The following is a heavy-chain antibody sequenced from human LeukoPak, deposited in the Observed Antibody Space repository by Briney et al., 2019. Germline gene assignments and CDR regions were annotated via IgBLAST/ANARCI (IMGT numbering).Heavy chain of an antibody. D-gene: IGHD1-7*01. CDR3: ARASNWNYVHFDY. CDR1: GGSISSGSYY. V-gene: IGHV4-61*10. CDR2: IYYSGST. Sequence: PSETLSLTCTVSGGSISSGSYYWSWIRQPAGKGLEWIAYIYYSGSTYYNPSLESRVTISVDTSKNQFSLKLSSVTAADTAVYYCARASNWNYVHFDYWGQGTLVTVSS. J-gene: IGHJ4*02.